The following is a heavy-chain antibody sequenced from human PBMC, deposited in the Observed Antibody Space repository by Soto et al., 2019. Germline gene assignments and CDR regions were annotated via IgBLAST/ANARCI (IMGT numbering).Heavy chain of an antibody. CDR3: AREVVVVPAGSRWFDP. CDR1: GYTFTSDG. CDR2: ISAYNGNT. V-gene: IGHV1-18*01. D-gene: IGHD2-2*01. J-gene: IGHJ5*02. Sequence: ASVKVSCKASGYTFTSDGISWVRQAPGQGLEWMGWISAYNGNTNYAQKLQGRVTMTTDTSTSTAYMELRSLRSDDTAVYYCAREVVVVPAGSRWFDPWGQGTLVTVSS.